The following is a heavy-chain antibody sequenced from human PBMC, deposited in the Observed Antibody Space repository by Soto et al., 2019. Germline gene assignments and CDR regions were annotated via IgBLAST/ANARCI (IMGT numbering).Heavy chain of an antibody. CDR2: IIPMFGTA. J-gene: IGHJ3*02. Sequence: QVQLVQSGAEVKKPGSSVKVSCKVSGDTFNSHAITWVRQAPGQGLEWMGRIIPMFGTANYAQKFQGRVTITADTSTSTAYMVLRSVRSEDTAVYYCARSKGVGLVVDAFDIWGQGTIVTVSS. CDR1: GDTFNSHA. V-gene: IGHV1-69*06. CDR3: ARSKGVGLVVDAFDI. D-gene: IGHD2-8*01.